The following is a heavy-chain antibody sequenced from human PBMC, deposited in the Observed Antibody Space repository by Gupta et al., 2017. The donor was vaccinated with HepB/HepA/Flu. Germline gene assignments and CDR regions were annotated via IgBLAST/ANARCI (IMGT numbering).Heavy chain of an antibody. Sequence: QVQLVESGGGVVQAGGSLRLSCAGSGFTFRNHGMHWVRWAPGKGLEWVAVISHDGGRHDFGDSVKGRFTISRDNSNSVVFLQMNSLRPEDSGIYFCASDWQLTAAPIGYLEYWGQGILVTVS. CDR2: ISHDGGRH. V-gene: IGHV3-30*03. CDR1: GFTFRNHG. CDR3: ASDWQLTAAPIGYLEY. D-gene: IGHD2-2*01. J-gene: IGHJ4*02.